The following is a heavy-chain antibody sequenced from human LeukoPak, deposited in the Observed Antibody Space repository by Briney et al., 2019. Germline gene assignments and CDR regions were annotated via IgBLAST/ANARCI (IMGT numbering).Heavy chain of an antibody. CDR2: ISDSSGRT. J-gene: IGHJ6*02. D-gene: IGHD2-2*01. V-gene: IGHV3-23*01. Sequence: GGSLRLSCAASDFTFTSYAMSWVRQAPGKGLEWVSTISDSSGRTYYADSVKGRFTISRDNSKNTLYLQMNSLRAEDTAVYSCALCRLPFYGMDVWGQGTTVTVSS. CDR3: ALCRLPFYGMDV. CDR1: DFTFTSYA.